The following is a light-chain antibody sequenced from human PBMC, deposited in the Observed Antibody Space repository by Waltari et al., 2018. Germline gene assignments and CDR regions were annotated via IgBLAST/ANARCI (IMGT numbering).Light chain of an antibody. CDR3: QQYYSTPLT. CDR1: ESVLYSSNNKNH. CDR2: WAS. V-gene: IGKV4-1*01. J-gene: IGKJ4*01. Sequence: DIVMTQSPESLAVSLGERATINCKSSESVLYSSNNKNHLAWYQQKPGQPPKLRLYWASTRKSGVPDRFSGSGSETDFTLTVTSLQAEDAAVYYCQQYYSTPLTFGGGTRVEI.